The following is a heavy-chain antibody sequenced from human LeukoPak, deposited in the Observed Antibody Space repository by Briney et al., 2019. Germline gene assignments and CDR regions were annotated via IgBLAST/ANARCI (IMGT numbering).Heavy chain of an antibody. V-gene: IGHV3-48*03. J-gene: IGHJ4*02. CDR1: GFTFSSYE. D-gene: IGHD3-22*01. Sequence: GGSLRLSCAASGFTFSSYEMNWVRQAPGKGLEWVSYISSSGSTIYYADSVKGRFTISRDNAKNSLYLQMNSLRAEDTAVYYCAREVYYYDSSGLLDYWGQGTLVTVSS. CDR3: AREVYYYDSSGLLDY. CDR2: ISSSGSTI.